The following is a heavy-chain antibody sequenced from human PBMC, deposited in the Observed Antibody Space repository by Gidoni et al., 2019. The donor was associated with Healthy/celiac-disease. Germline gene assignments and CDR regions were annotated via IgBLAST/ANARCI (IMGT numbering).Heavy chain of an antibody. CDR2: IYYSGST. CDR1: GGSISSYY. D-gene: IGHD3-22*01. Sequence: QVQLQESGPGLVKPSETLSLTCTVSGGSISSYYWSWIRQPPGKGLEWIGYIYYSGSTNYNPSLKSRVTISVDTSKNQFSLKLSSVTAADTAVYYCARAGLDYYDSSGDWPRVNWFDPWGQGTLVTVSS. J-gene: IGHJ5*02. CDR3: ARAGLDYYDSSGDWPRVNWFDP. V-gene: IGHV4-59*01.